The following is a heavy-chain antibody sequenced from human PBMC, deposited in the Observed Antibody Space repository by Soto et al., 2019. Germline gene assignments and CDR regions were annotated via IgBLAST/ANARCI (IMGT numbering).Heavy chain of an antibody. CDR3: VRLMAPILDRFDY. CDR2: IASKAHNYAT. Sequence: EVQLVESGGGLVQPGGSLKLSCAASGFTLSGSFIHWVRQASGKGLEWVGRIASKAHNYATAYGRSVEGRFTVSRDDLRQTPELQMQGLKLEARLVKFCVRLMAPILDRFDYWCQGNLVTVSS. V-gene: IGHV3-73*02. J-gene: IGHJ4*02. D-gene: IGHD2-8*01. CDR1: GFTLSGSF.